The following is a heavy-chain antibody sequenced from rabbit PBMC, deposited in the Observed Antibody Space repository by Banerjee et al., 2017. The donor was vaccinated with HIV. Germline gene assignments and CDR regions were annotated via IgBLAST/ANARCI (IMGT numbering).Heavy chain of an antibody. CDR1: GFSFSSSYW. J-gene: IGHJ4*01. D-gene: IGHD4-1*01. CDR2: IDADYRGST. CDR3: ARDGSGWGANFNL. Sequence: QSLEESGGDLVKPGASLTLTCTASGFSFSSSYWMSWVRQAPGKGLEWIACIDADYRGSTYYASWAKGRFTISKTSSTTVTLQMTSLTAADTATYFCARDGSGWGANFNLWGPGTLVTVS. V-gene: IGHV1S40*01.